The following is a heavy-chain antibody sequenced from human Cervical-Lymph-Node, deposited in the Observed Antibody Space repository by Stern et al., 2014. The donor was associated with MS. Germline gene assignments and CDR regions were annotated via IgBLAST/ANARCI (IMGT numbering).Heavy chain of an antibody. CDR1: GGSISSGGYY. J-gene: IGHJ6*02. D-gene: IGHD6-13*01. CDR2: IYYSGST. V-gene: IGHV4-31*03. CDR3: AREGGSSWLDYYGMDV. Sequence: VQLVESGPGLVKPSQTLSLTCTVSGGSISSGGYYWSWIRQHPGKGLEWIGYIYYSGSTYYNPPLKSRVTISVDTSKNQFSLKLSSVTAADTAVYYCAREGGSSWLDYYGMDVWGQGTTVTVSS.